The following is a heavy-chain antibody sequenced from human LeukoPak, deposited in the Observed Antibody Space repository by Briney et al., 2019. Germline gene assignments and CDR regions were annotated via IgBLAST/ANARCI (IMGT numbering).Heavy chain of an antibody. J-gene: IGHJ4*02. CDR2: IYYSGST. Sequence: ASETLSLTCTVSGGSISSYYWSWIRQPPGKGLEWIGYIYYSGSTNYNPSLKSRVTISVDTSKNQFSLKLISVTAADAAVYYCARLHLWPTLNFDYWGQGTLDTVSS. D-gene: IGHD3-3*02. CDR3: ARLHLWPTLNFDY. V-gene: IGHV4-59*01. CDR1: GGSISSYY.